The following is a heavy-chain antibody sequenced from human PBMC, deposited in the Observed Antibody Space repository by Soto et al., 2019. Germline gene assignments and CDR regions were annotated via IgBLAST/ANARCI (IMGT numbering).Heavy chain of an antibody. V-gene: IGHV4-61*01. J-gene: IGHJ5*02. D-gene: IGHD2-21*02. CDR2: VSYRGST. CDR1: GGSVSSGSYY. Sequence: QVQLQESGPGLVKPSETLSLTCTVSGGSVSSGSYYWSWIRQPPGKGLEWLGYVSYRGSTDYNPSTRSRVTISRDTSKNQFSLKLSSVTAADTAVYYCARDNWVTAMGLYNWFDPWGQGTLVTVSS. CDR3: ARDNWVTAMGLYNWFDP.